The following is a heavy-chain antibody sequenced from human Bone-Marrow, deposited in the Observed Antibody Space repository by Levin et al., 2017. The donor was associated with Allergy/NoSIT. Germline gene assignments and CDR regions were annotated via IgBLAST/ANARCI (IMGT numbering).Heavy chain of an antibody. CDR3: ARDSITMVRGVIISYDYYGMDV. J-gene: IGHJ6*02. D-gene: IGHD3-10*01. Sequence: GASVKVSCKASGYTFTSYGISWVRQAPGQGLEWMGWISAYNGNTNYAQKLQGRVTMTTDTSTSTAYMELRSLRSDDTAVYYCARDSITMVRGVIISYDYYGMDVWGQGTTVTVSS. CDR2: ISAYNGNT. CDR1: GYTFTSYG. V-gene: IGHV1-18*01.